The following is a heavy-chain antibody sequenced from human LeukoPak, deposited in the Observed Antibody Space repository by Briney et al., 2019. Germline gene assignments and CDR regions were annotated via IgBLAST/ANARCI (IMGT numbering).Heavy chain of an antibody. CDR1: GFTFSSYS. CDR3: ARGGSSTSTRFDP. CDR2: ISSSSSYI. D-gene: IGHD2-2*01. Sequence: GGSLRLSCAASGFTFSSYSMNWVRQVPGKGLEWVSSISSSSSYIYYADSVKGRFTISRDNAKNSLYLQMNSLRAEDTAVYYCARGGSSTSTRFDPWGQGTLVTVSS. J-gene: IGHJ5*02. V-gene: IGHV3-21*01.